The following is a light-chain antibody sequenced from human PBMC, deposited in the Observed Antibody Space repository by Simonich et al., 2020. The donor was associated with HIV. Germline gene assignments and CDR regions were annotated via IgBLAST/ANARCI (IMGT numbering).Light chain of an antibody. Sequence: EIVMTQSPATLSVSPGERATLSCRASQSLSSNYLAWYQQKPGLAPRLLIYGASSRITGIPDRFSGSGSGTDFTLTISRLEPEDFAVYYCQQYGSSPFTFGPGTKVDIK. J-gene: IGKJ3*01. CDR2: GAS. CDR1: QSLSSNY. CDR3: QQYGSSPFT. V-gene: IGKV3D-20*01.